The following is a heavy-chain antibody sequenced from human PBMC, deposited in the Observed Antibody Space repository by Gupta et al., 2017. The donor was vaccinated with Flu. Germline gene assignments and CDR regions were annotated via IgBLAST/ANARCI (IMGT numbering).Heavy chain of an antibody. CDR3: ARRARFMDVLRPAHFDP. J-gene: IGHJ5*02. Sequence: QLQLQQCDAGLVKPSENLTLTCVVSGGSRGDYYWSWIRQSPGKGLEWIGEVHKTGRTDYNPSFSGRATASVDPSRNQFSLKLASVTASDTAIYYCARRARFMDVLRPAHFDPWGRGTLATGSS. CDR2: VHKTGRT. D-gene: IGHD3-3*01. V-gene: IGHV4-34*01. CDR1: GGSRGDYY.